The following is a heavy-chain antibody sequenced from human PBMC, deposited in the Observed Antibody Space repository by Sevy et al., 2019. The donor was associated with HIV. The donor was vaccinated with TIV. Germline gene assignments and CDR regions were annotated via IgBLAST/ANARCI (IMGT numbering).Heavy chain of an antibody. V-gene: IGHV3-23*01. D-gene: IGHD3-3*01. Sequence: GGSLRLSCAASGFTFSSYAMSWVRQAPGKGLEWVSAISGSGGSTYYADSVKGRFTISRDNSKNTLYLQMNSLRAEDTAVYYCAKTPPKDVGAVTYFDYWGQGTLVTVSS. CDR3: AKTPPKDVGAVTYFDY. CDR1: GFTFSSYA. CDR2: ISGSGGST. J-gene: IGHJ4*02.